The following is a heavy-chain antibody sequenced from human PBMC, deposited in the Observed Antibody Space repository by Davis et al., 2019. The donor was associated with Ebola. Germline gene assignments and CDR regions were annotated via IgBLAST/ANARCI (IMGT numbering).Heavy chain of an antibody. V-gene: IGHV1-46*01. CDR1: GGTFSSYA. D-gene: IGHD3-3*01. Sequence: ASVKVSCKASGGTFSSYAISWVRQAPGQGLEWMGIINPSGGSTSYAQKFQGRVTMTRDTSTSTVYMELSSLRSEDTAVYYCARDQYYDFWSGYLVYWGQGTLVTVSS. CDR2: INPSGGST. CDR3: ARDQYYDFWSGYLVY. J-gene: IGHJ4*02.